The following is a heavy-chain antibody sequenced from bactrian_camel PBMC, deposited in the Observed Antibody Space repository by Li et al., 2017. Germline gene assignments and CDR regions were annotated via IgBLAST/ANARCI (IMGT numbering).Heavy chain of an antibody. CDR2: IDPDGGT. V-gene: IGHV3S53*01. CDR1: GYTYRSSC. CDR3: AAERPGFLCPSAAEYGGALSASY. Sequence: HVQLVESGGGSVQAGGSLRLSCAASGYTYRSSCMGWFRQGPGKEREEVATIDPDGGTWYDASVEGRFTISKDKTKNTLYLQMNSLIPDDTGLYYCAAERPGFLCPSAAEYGGALSASYWGQGTQVTVS. J-gene: IGHJ4*01. D-gene: IGHD6*01.